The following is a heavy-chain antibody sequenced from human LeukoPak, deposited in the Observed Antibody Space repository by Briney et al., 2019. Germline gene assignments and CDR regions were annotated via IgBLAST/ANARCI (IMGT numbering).Heavy chain of an antibody. J-gene: IGHJ6*02. CDR2: IYHSGST. D-gene: IGHD3-3*01. CDR3: ARGVSYDFWSGYSGHYYYGMDV. Sequence: SETLSLTCAVSGGSISSGGYSWSWIRQPPGKGLEWIGYIYHSGSTYYNPSLKSRVTISVDTSKNQFSLKLSSVTAADTAVYYCARGVSYDFWSGYSGHYYYGMDVWGQGTTVTVSS. CDR1: GGSISSGGYS. V-gene: IGHV4-30-2*01.